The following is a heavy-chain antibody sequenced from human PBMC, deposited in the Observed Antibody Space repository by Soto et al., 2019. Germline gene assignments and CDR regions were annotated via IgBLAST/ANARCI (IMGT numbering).Heavy chain of an antibody. D-gene: IGHD3-22*01. J-gene: IGHJ3*02. CDR1: GYTFTSYG. CDR2: ISAYNGNT. Sequence: GASVKVSCKASGYTFTSYGISWVRQAPGQGLEWMGWISAYNGNTNYAQKLQGRVTMTTDTSTSTAYMELRSLRSDDTAVYYCARDLHYYDSSGHDAFDIWGQGTMVTVS. CDR3: ARDLHYYDSSGHDAFDI. V-gene: IGHV1-18*01.